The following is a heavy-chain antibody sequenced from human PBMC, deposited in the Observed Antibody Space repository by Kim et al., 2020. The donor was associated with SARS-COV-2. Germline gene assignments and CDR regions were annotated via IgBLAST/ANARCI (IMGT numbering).Heavy chain of an antibody. CDR1: GYSISSGYY. V-gene: IGHV4-38-2*02. Sequence: SETLSLTCTVSGYSISSGYYWGWIRQPPGKGLEWIGSIYHSGSTYYNPSLKSRVTISVDTSKNQFSLKLSSVTAADTAVYYCARDPTGGNFDYWCQGTLVTVSS. CDR3: ARDPTGGNFDY. CDR2: IYHSGST. D-gene: IGHD3-16*01. J-gene: IGHJ4*02.